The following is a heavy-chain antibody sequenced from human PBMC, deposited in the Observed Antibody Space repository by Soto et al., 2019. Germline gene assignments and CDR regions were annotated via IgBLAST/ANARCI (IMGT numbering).Heavy chain of an antibody. D-gene: IGHD3-10*01. CDR2: TSIGGNT. Sequence: GGSMKLACEASGFTFNTYAMTWFRKLPGMGLEWVSTTSIGGNTDFAESVRGRFSVSRDNSKNTLYLQMTNLRAEDAAIYFCAKDLRPGLVVPTKSGFDPWGQGTRVTVSS. CDR1: GFTFNTYA. J-gene: IGHJ5*02. CDR3: AKDLRPGLVVPTKSGFDP. V-gene: IGHV3-23*01.